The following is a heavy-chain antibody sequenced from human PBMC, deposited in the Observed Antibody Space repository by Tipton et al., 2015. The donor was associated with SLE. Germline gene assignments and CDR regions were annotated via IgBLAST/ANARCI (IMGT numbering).Heavy chain of an antibody. CDR3: ARAGTMIARGYFDY. Sequence: QSGAEVKKPGASVKVSCKTSGYSFTDYDIIWVRQAPGQGLEWMGWVSAYNGNTNYAQKFQGRVTMTTDTSTTTAYVELRSLRSDDTAVYYCARAGTMIARGYFDYWGQGTLVTVSS. V-gene: IGHV1-18*01. CDR2: VSAYNGNT. CDR1: GYSFTDYD. J-gene: IGHJ4*02. D-gene: IGHD3-22*01.